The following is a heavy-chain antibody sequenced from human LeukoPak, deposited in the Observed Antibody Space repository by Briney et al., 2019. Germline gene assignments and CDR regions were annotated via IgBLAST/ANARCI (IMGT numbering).Heavy chain of an antibody. CDR1: GGSISSSSYY. D-gene: IGHD3-16*02. CDR3: ASTHYDYVWGSYRPFDY. V-gene: IGHV4-61*05. J-gene: IGHJ4*02. Sequence: SETLSLTCTVSGGSISSSSYYWGWIRRSPGKGLEWIGYIYYSGSTNYNPSLKSRVTISVDTSKNQFSLKLSSVTAADTAVYYCASTHYDYVWGSYRPFDYWGQGALVTVSS. CDR2: IYYSGST.